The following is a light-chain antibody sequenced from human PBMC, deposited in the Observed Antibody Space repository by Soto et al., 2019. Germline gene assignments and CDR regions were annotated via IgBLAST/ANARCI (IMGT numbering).Light chain of an antibody. V-gene: IGLV1-40*01. J-gene: IGLJ2*01. Sequence: QSVLTQPPSLSGAPGQNIIISCTGGGSNIGAGFDVHWYQQLPGTAPKLPIYGNTNRPSGVPDRFSGSKSGTSASLVITGLQAEDEADYYCQSYDTGLSGPVVFGGGTKLTVL. CDR3: QSYDTGLSGPVV. CDR2: GNT. CDR1: GSNIGAGFD.